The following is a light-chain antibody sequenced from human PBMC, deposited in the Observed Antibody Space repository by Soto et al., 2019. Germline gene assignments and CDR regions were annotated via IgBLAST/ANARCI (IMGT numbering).Light chain of an antibody. J-gene: IGKJ2*01. CDR1: QSINIW. CDR3: QQYNTYSYT. V-gene: IGKV1-5*01. CDR2: DAS. Sequence: DIQMTQSPSTLSASVGDRVTITCRASQSINIWLAWYQQKAGKAPKLLIYDASTLENRVPVRFSGSGSGTEFSLSICGLQPDDFATYYCQQYNTYSYTFGQGTKLEIK.